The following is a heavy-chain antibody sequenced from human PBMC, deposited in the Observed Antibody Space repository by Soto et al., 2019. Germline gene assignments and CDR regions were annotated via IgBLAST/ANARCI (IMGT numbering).Heavy chain of an antibody. CDR2: IKQDGSEE. D-gene: IGHD5-18*01. V-gene: IGHV3-7*05. J-gene: IGHJ4*02. CDR1: GFTFSTYW. CDR3: ARNSGYRDFDY. Sequence: GSLRLSCAASGFTFSTYWMSRVRQAPGKGLEWVANIKQDGSEEYYVDSTRGRFTISRDNGKNSLYLQMNSLRAEDTAVYYCARNSGYRDFDYCGQGTLVTVSS.